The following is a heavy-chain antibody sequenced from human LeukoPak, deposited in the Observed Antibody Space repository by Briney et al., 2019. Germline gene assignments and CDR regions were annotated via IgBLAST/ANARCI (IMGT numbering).Heavy chain of an antibody. J-gene: IGHJ4*02. CDR1: GGTFRSYA. CDR2: IIPILGIA. Sequence: GSSVKVSCKASGGTFRSYAISWVRQAPGQGLEWMGRIIPILGIANYAQNFQGRVTITADKSTSTAYMELSSLRSEDRAVYYCARVRHYDSSGYYARLAKFDYWGQGNLVTVSS. D-gene: IGHD3-22*01. CDR3: ARVRHYDSSGYYARLAKFDY. V-gene: IGHV1-69*04.